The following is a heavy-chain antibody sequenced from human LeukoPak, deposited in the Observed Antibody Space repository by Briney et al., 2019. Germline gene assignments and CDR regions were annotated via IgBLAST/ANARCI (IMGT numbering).Heavy chain of an antibody. V-gene: IGHV4-31*03. J-gene: IGHJ4*02. CDR2: IYYSGST. CDR1: GGSISSGGYH. D-gene: IGHD6-13*01. Sequence: PSETLSLTCTVSGGSISSGGYHWSWIRQHPGKGLEWIGYIYYSGSTSYNPSLKSRVTISVDTAKNQFSLKLSSVTAADTAVYYCARGSSGYSSSLDYWGQGTLVTVSS. CDR3: ARGSSGYSSSLDY.